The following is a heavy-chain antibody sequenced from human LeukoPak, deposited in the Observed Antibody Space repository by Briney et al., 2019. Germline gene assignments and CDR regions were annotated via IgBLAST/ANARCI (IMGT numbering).Heavy chain of an antibody. J-gene: IGHJ3*02. CDR1: GFTFSSYW. CDR2: INSDGSST. D-gene: IGHD3-16*02. Sequence: GGSLRLSCVASGFTFSSYWMHWVRQAPGKGLVWVSRINSDGSSTSYADSVKGRFTISRDNAKNTLYLQMNSLRAEDTALHYCARVGGPEGVCGSYRYTGDAFDIWGQGTMVTVSS. CDR3: ARVGGPEGVCGSYRYTGDAFDI. V-gene: IGHV3-74*01.